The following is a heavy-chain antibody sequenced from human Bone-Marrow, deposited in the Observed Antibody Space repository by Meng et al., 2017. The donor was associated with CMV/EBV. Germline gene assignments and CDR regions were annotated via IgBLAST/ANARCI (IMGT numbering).Heavy chain of an antibody. D-gene: IGHD5-12*01. CDR2: INPNSGGT. CDR1: VYTFTGYY. J-gene: IGHJ4*02. Sequence: ASVKVSCKASVYTFTGYYMHWVRQAPGQGLEWMGWINPNSGGTNYAQKFQGRVTMTRDTSISTAYMELSRLRADDTAVYYCARVHVSGGSGYASSGVGDYWGQGTLVTVSS. CDR3: ARVHVSGGSGYASSGVGDY. V-gene: IGHV1-2*02.